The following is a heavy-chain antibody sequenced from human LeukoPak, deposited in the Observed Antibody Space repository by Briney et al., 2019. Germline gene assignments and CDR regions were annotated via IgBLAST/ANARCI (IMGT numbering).Heavy chain of an antibody. Sequence: GGSLRLSCAAPGFTFSSYAMSWVRQAPGKGLEWVSGISGSGTSTYYADSVKGRFTISRDNSKNTLSLQMNSLRAEDTAVYYCAKGGSRFTMVQVDYWGQGTLVTASS. CDR1: GFTFSSYA. J-gene: IGHJ4*02. CDR3: AKGGSRFTMVQVDY. CDR2: ISGSGTST. D-gene: IGHD3-10*01. V-gene: IGHV3-23*01.